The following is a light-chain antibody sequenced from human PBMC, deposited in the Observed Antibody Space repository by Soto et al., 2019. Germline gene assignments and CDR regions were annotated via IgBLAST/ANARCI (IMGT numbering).Light chain of an antibody. CDR2: GAS. CDR1: QSVSSSY. CDR3: QQYNNLVT. V-gene: IGKV3-20*01. J-gene: IGKJ1*01. Sequence: EILLPQSPSTLSLSPGERTTLSCRASQSVSSSYLAWYQQKPGQAPRLLIYGASSRATGIPDRFSGSGSGTEFTLTINSLQSEDFAVYYCQQYNNLVTFGQGTKV.